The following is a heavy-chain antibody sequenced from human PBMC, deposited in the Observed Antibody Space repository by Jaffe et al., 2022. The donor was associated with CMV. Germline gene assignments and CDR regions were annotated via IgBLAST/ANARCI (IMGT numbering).Heavy chain of an antibody. J-gene: IGHJ4*02. V-gene: IGHV1-2*02. CDR1: GSRFNGNY. D-gene: IGHD6-19*01. Sequence: QEQLVQSGAEVKKPGASVKVSCKASGSRFNGNYMHWVRQAPGQGLEWMGWINGYNGYTNYAQKFQGRVSMTRDTSISTNYMELTGLIFDDTAVYYCAREELYNSGWLWGQGTQVTVSS. CDR3: AREELYNSGWL. CDR2: INGYNGYT.